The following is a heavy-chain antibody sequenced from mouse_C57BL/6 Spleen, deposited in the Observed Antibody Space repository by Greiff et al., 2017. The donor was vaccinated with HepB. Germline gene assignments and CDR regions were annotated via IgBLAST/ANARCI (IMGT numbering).Heavy chain of an antibody. CDR1: GFSFNTYA. J-gene: IGHJ4*01. D-gene: IGHD2-5*01. CDR3: VRHGYYSNYVGYAMDY. Sequence: VQLVESGGGLVQPKGSLKLSCAASGFSFNTYAMNWVRQAPGKGLEWVARIRSKSNNYATYYADSVKDRFTISRDDSESMLYLQMNNLKTEDTAMYYCVRHGYYSNYVGYAMDYWGQGTSVTVSS. CDR2: IRSKSNNYAT. V-gene: IGHV10-1*01.